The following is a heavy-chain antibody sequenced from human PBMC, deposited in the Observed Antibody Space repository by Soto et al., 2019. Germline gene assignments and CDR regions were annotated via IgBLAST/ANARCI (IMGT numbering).Heavy chain of an antibody. CDR1: GGSTNSYY. V-gene: IGHV4-59*01. D-gene: IGHD2-15*01. Sequence: QVQLQESGPGLVKPSETLSLICTVSGGSTNSYYWSWIRQPPGKGLEWIANIRYGGSTTYNPSLKSRVTISVDTPKNQFSLKLISMPAADTAVYYCTGGGGWPPEHWGQGTLVTVSS. CDR3: TGGGGWPPEH. J-gene: IGHJ4*02. CDR2: IRYGGST.